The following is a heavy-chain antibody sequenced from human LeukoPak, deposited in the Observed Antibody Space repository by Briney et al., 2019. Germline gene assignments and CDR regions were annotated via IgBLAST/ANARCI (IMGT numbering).Heavy chain of an antibody. Sequence: PGGSLRLSCAASGFTFRDYSDYWMSWVRQAPGKGLGWVANIKQDGSEKYYVDSVKGRFTISRDNAKNSLFLQMNSLRAEDTAVYYCARVGRYSYAHNSWGQGTLVTVSS. CDR1: GFTFRDYSDYW. V-gene: IGHV3-7*01. CDR3: ARVGRYSYAHNS. CDR2: IKQDGSEK. J-gene: IGHJ4*02. D-gene: IGHD5-18*01.